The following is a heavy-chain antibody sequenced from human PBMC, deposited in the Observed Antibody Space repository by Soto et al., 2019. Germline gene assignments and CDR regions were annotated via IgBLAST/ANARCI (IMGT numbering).Heavy chain of an antibody. CDR3: ARSGSGYTWFNEF. V-gene: IGHV1-69*01. D-gene: IGHD3-22*01. J-gene: IGHJ4*02. Sequence: QEQLVQSGAEVKKPGSSVKVSCKASGGLFSSYPISWVRQVPGQGLEWMGGIIPVFQTAYYTQRFQGRVTITADESTNTAYMELRSLRSEDTAIYYCARSGSGYTWFNEFWGQGTLVTVSS. CDR1: GGLFSSYP. CDR2: IIPVFQTA.